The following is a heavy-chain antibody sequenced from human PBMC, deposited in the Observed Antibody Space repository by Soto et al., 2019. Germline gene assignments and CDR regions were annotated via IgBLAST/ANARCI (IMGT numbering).Heavy chain of an antibody. J-gene: IGHJ4*02. CDR2: IKSKTDGGTT. D-gene: IGHD1-26*01. Sequence: EVQLVESGGGLVKPGGSLRLSCAASGFTFSNAWMNWVRQAPGKGLEWVGRIKSKTDGGTTDYAAPVKGRFTISREDSKNPLYLQMNSLKTEDTAVYYCTTDTVGAPENFDYWGQGTLVTVSS. CDR3: TTDTVGAPENFDY. CDR1: GFTFSNAW. V-gene: IGHV3-15*07.